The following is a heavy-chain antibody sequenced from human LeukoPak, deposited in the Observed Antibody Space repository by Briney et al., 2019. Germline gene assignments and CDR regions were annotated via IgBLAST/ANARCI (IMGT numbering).Heavy chain of an antibody. Sequence: SETLSLTCAVYGGSFSGYYWSWIRQPPGKGLEWIGEINHSGSTNYNPSLKSRVTISVDTSKNQFSLKLSSVTAADTAVYYCARPAGYCSSTSCYRPLIHFDYWGQGTLVTVSS. V-gene: IGHV4-34*01. CDR1: GGSFSGYY. D-gene: IGHD2-2*01. J-gene: IGHJ4*02. CDR3: ARPAGYCSSTSCYRPLIHFDY. CDR2: INHSGST.